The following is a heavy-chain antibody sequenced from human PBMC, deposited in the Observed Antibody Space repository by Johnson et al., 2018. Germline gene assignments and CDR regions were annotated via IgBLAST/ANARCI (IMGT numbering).Heavy chain of an antibody. J-gene: IGHJ4*01. CDR2: IYNNGAT. CDR3: ARGAHYFYY. Sequence: QVQLQESGPGLVKPSGTLSLTCSVSGDSIRNNYWMWIRQPPGKGLEWIGSIYNNGATNYNPSLKSRLTMSMDTSKNSFSLKLNSVAAADTAVYYCARGAHYFYYWGHGSLVTVSS. CDR1: GDSIRNNY. V-gene: IGHV4-59*01.